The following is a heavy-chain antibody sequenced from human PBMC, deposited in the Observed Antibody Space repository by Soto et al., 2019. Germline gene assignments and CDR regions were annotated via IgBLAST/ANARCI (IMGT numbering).Heavy chain of an antibody. CDR1: GGSFSGYY. Sequence: QVQLQQWGAGLLKPSETLSLTCAVYGGSFSGYYWSWIRQPPGKGLEWMGEINHSGSTNYNPPLTRRGPISVDASKNRWPLMRSCVTAADTGVSYWARGGESRGWYHSWFGPRGQGALVTVSS. J-gene: IGHJ5*02. CDR2: INHSGST. V-gene: IGHV4-34*01. D-gene: IGHD6-19*01. CDR3: ARGGESRGWYHSWFGP.